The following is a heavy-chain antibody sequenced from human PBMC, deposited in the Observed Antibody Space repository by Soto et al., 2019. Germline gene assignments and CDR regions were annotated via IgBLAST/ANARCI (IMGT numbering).Heavy chain of an antibody. D-gene: IGHD2-15*01. Sequence: EVQLLESGGGLVQPGGSLRLSCVASGLTFSNYGMSWVRQAPGVGLEWVSTVSKSGDATFYADSVEGRFTISRDNSKNTMYLQMNSLRVEDTAIYYCARDRGYCSGGSCYWCFDLWGRGTVITVSS. CDR1: GLTFSNYG. V-gene: IGHV3-23*01. J-gene: IGHJ2*01. CDR2: VSKSGDAT. CDR3: ARDRGYCSGGSCYWCFDL.